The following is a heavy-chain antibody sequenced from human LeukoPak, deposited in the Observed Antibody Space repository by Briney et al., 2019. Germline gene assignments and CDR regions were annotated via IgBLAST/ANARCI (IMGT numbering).Heavy chain of an antibody. D-gene: IGHD2-15*01. CDR1: DGSINSFY. Sequence: SETLSLTCTVSDGSINSFYWTWIRQPPGKGLEWIGYITYSGSTNYNPSLKSRVTISVDTSKNQLSLRLTSVTAADTAVYYCARGSCSGGSCSSFYFYYMDVWGKGTTVTVSS. J-gene: IGHJ6*03. V-gene: IGHV4-59*01. CDR2: ITYSGST. CDR3: ARGSCSGGSCSSFYFYYMDV.